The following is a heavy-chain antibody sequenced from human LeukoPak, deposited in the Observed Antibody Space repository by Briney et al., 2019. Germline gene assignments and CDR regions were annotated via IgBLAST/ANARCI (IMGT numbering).Heavy chain of an antibody. Sequence: SETLSLTCTVSGGSISSYYWSWIRQPPGKGLEWIGYIYYSGSTNYNPSLKSRVTISVDTSKNQFSLKLSSVTAADTAVYHCARGVELRENWFDPWGQGTLVTVSS. CDR1: GGSISSYY. V-gene: IGHV4-59*01. CDR3: ARGVELRENWFDP. J-gene: IGHJ5*02. CDR2: IYYSGST. D-gene: IGHD1-26*01.